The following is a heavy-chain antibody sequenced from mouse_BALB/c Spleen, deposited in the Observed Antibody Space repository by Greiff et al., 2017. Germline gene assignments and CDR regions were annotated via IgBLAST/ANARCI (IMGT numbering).Heavy chain of an antibody. CDR3: ARYGRGAYYFDY. D-gene: IGHD1-1*01. Sequence: EVQLVESGPSLVKPSQTLSLTCSVTGDSITSGYWNWIRKFPGNKLEYMGYISYSGSTYYNPSLKSRISITRDTSKNQYYLQLNSVTTEDTATYYCARYGRGAYYFDYWGQGTTLTVSS. V-gene: IGHV3-8*02. CDR1: GDSITSGY. CDR2: ISYSGST. J-gene: IGHJ2*01.